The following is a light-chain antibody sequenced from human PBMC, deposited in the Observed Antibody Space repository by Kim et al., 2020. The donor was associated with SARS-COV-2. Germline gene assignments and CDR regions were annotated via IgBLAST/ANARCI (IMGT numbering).Light chain of an antibody. Sequence: SLSPGERATHSCRASQSVSSYLAWYQQKPGQAPRLLIYDASNRATGIPARFSGSGSGTDFTLTISSLEPEDFAVYYCQQRSNWPLTFGGGTKLEI. V-gene: IGKV3-11*01. CDR3: QQRSNWPLT. CDR2: DAS. CDR1: QSVSSY. J-gene: IGKJ4*01.